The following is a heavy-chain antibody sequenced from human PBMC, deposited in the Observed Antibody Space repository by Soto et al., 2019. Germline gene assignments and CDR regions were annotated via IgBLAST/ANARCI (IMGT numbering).Heavy chain of an antibody. Sequence: TSETLSLTCTVSGASISSSYWTWIRQPPGKGLEWIGYIYYGGTTNYNPSLKSRVIISVDTSKNQFSLKLNSVTAADTAVYFCARLIAVAGTADWFDPWGQGALVTVSS. CDR1: GASISSSY. D-gene: IGHD6-19*01. CDR2: IYYGGTT. J-gene: IGHJ5*02. V-gene: IGHV4-59*01. CDR3: ARLIAVAGTADWFDP.